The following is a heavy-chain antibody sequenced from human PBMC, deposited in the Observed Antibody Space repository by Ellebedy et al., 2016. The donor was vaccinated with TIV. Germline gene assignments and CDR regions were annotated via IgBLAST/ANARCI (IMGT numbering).Heavy chain of an antibody. CDR3: IFKGMSARLY. D-gene: IGHD6-6*01. V-gene: IGHV3-64*04. CDR1: GFTFSTYA. CDR2: ISSSGDST. Sequence: PGGSLRLSCSGSGFTFSTYAMHWVRQAPGKGLEYVSAISSSGDSTYYADSVKGRCTVSRDNSKNTLFLQVNSLRAEDTAVYYCIFKGMSARLYWGQGTLVTVSS. J-gene: IGHJ1*01.